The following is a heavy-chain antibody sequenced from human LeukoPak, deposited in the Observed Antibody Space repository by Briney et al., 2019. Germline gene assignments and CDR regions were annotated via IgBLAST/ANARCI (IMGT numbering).Heavy chain of an antibody. CDR2: IWYDGSNK. Sequence: GGSLRLSCAASGFTFSSYGMHWVRQAPGRGLEWVAVIWYDGSNKYYADSVKGRFTISRGNSKNTLYLQMNSLRAEDTAVYYCARDPSRVYYFDYWGQGTLVTVSS. CDR3: ARDPSRVYYFDY. CDR1: GFTFSSYG. J-gene: IGHJ4*02. V-gene: IGHV3-33*01. D-gene: IGHD6-13*01.